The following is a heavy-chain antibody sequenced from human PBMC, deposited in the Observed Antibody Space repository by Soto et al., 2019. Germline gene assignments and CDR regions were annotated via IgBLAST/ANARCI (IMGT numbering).Heavy chain of an antibody. CDR3: ARYVELWSGMDV. J-gene: IGHJ6*02. CDR1: GGTFSSYA. V-gene: IGHV1-69*01. D-gene: IGHD5-18*01. Sequence: QVQLVQSGAEVKKPGSSVKVSCKASGGTFSSYAISWVRQAPGQGLEWMGGIIPLCGTANYAQKFQGRVTITADESTSPAYMELSSLRSEDAAVYYCARYVELWSGMDVWGQGTTVTVAS. CDR2: IIPLCGTA.